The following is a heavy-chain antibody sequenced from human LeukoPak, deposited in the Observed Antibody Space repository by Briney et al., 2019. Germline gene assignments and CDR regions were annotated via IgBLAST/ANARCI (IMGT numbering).Heavy chain of an antibody. CDR2: IIPIFGTA. J-gene: IGHJ5*02. CDR1: GGTFSSYA. D-gene: IGHD6-6*01. CDR3: ARAPYSSSSGWFDP. Sequence: GAPVRVSCKASGGTFSSYAISWVRQAPGQGLEWMGGIIPIFGTANYAQKFQGRVTITTDESTSTAYMELSSLRSEDTAVYYCARAPYSSSSGWFDPWGQGTLVTVSS. V-gene: IGHV1-69*05.